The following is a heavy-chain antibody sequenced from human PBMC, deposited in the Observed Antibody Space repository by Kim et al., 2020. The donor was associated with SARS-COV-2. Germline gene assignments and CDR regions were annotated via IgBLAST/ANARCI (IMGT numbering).Heavy chain of an antibody. Sequence: SETLSLTCAVYGGSFSGYYWSWIRQPPGKGLEWIGEINHSGSTNYNPSLKSRVTISVDTSKNQFSLKLSSVTAADTAVYYCARSNGGNSGYYFDYWGQGTLVTVSS. D-gene: IGHD2-21*02. CDR3: ARSNGGNSGYYFDY. J-gene: IGHJ4*02. CDR2: INHSGST. V-gene: IGHV4-34*01. CDR1: GGSFSGYY.